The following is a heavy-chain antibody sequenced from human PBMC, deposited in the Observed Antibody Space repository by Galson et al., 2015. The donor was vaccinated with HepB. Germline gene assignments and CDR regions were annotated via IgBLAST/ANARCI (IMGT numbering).Heavy chain of an antibody. CDR3: ANDGTVVGTWHEYFQH. D-gene: IGHD2-15*01. CDR2: ISASGGST. V-gene: IGHV3-23*01. CDR1: GFTFSSYA. J-gene: IGHJ1*01. Sequence: SLRLSCAASGFTFSSYAMSWVRQAPGKGLEWVSTISASGGSTYYADSVKGRFTISRDNSKNTLYLQMSSLRAEDTAVYYCANDGTVVGTWHEYFQHWGQGTLVTVSS.